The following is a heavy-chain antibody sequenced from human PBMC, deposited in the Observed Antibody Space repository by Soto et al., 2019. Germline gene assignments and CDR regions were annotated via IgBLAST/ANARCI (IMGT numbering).Heavy chain of an antibody. V-gene: IGHV4-4*02. CDR3: AYSTGWYRHDV. CDR1: GDSITNSRW. Sequence: QVQLQESGPGLVKPSGTLSLTCAVSGDSITNSRWWTWVRQPPGKGLEWIGDILHSGETNYNPSLKSRVVISVDKSQNQFSLRVSSVTAAYTAVYYCAYSTGWYRHDVWGQGTLVTVSS. J-gene: IGHJ3*01. CDR2: ILHSGET. D-gene: IGHD6-19*01.